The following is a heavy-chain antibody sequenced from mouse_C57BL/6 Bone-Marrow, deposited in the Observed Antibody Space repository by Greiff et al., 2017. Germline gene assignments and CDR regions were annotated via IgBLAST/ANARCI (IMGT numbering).Heavy chain of an antibody. Sequence: EVHLVESGGGLVKPGGSLKLSCAASGFTFSSYAMSWVRQTPEKRLEWVATISDGGSYTYYPANVKGRFTISRDNAKNNLYLQMSHLKSEDTAMYYCARGAGTWGYYFDYWGQGTTLTVSS. CDR1: GFTFSSYA. CDR2: ISDGGSYT. V-gene: IGHV5-4*01. CDR3: ARGAGTWGYYFDY. J-gene: IGHJ2*01. D-gene: IGHD3-3*01.